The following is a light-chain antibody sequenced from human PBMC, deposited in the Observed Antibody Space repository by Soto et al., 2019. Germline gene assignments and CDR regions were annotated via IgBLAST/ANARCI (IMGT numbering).Light chain of an antibody. CDR2: AAS. CDR3: QQSYNTPRT. CDR1: QSISTY. V-gene: IGKV1-39*01. J-gene: IGKJ1*01. Sequence: DIPMTQSPSSLSASVGDRVTITCRASQSISTYLTWYQQKPGKAPKLLIYAASTLQSGVPSRFSGSGSGTEFTLTISSLQPEDFATYYCQQSYNTPRTFGQGTKVEIK.